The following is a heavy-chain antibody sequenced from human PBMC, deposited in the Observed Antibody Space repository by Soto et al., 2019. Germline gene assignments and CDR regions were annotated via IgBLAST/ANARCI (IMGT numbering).Heavy chain of an antibody. CDR3: ARGARDGDYYYMDV. CDR2: INHSGST. CDR1: GGSFSGYY. J-gene: IGHJ6*03. Sequence: ASETLSLTCAVYGGSFSGYYWSWIRQPPGKGLEWIGEINHSGSTNYNPSLKSRVTISVDTSKNQFSLKLSSVTAADTAVYYCARGARDGDYYYMDVWGKGTTVTVSS. D-gene: IGHD3-10*01. V-gene: IGHV4-34*01.